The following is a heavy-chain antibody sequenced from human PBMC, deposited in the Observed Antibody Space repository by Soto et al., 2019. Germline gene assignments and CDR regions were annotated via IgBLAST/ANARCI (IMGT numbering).Heavy chain of an antibody. D-gene: IGHD3-3*01. CDR1: GYTFTSYG. CDR3: ARDTITIFGVVIGMDV. Sequence: QVQLVQSGAEVKKPGASVKVSCKASGYTFTSYGISWVRQAPGQGLEWMGWISAYNGNTNYAQKLQGRVTMTTDTATSTAYMERRSLRSNDTAVYYCARDTITIFGVVIGMDVWGQGTTVTVSS. CDR2: ISAYNGNT. V-gene: IGHV1-18*04. J-gene: IGHJ6*02.